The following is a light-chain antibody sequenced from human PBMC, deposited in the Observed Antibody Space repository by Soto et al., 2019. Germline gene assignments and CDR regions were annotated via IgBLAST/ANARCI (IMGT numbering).Light chain of an antibody. V-gene: IGKV3-20*01. CDR2: GAS. J-gene: IGKJ1*01. CDR1: QSVISNY. Sequence: EIVLTQSPGTLSLSPGERATLSCRASQSVISNYLAWYQQQPGQAPRLLISGASSRATGIPDRFSGSGSGTDFTLTISRLEPEDFAVYYCQPYDSSPRTFGQGTKLEIK. CDR3: QPYDSSPRT.